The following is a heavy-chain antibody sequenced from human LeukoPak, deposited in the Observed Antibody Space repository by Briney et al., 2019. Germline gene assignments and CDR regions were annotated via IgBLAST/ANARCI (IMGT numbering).Heavy chain of an antibody. D-gene: IGHD4-17*01. Sequence: GGSLRLSCAASGFTFSSYSMNWVRQAPGKGLEWVSYISSSSSTIYYADSVKGRFTISRDNAKNSLYLQMNSLRAEDTAVYYCARLNGDYYGEYFQHWGQGTLVTVSS. CDR1: GFTFSSYS. CDR3: ARLNGDYYGEYFQH. J-gene: IGHJ1*01. CDR2: ISSSSSTI. V-gene: IGHV3-48*01.